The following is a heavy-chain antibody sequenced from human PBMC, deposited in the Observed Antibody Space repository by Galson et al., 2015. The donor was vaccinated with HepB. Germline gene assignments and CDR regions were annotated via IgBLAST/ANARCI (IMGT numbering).Heavy chain of an antibody. CDR1: GFSVTTTGVG. CDR2: IYWNDNK. D-gene: IGHD5-24*01. CDR3: AHSSGWLQSADY. V-gene: IGHV2-5*01. Sequence: PALVKPTQTLTLTCTFSGFSVTTTGVGVGWLRQPPGKALEWLALIYWNDNKYYSPSLKSRLTITKDTSKNQVVLTMTNMDPVDTATYYCAHSSGWLQSADYWGQGTLVTVSS. J-gene: IGHJ4*02.